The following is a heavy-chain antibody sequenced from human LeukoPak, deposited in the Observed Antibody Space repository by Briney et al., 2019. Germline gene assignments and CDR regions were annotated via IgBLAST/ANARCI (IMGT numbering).Heavy chain of an antibody. CDR1: GGSFSANY. CDR3: ARVGYISGWYPFDF. D-gene: IGHD6-19*01. CDR2: ITHTGRT. J-gene: IGHJ4*02. Sequence: SETLSLTCAVSGGSFSANYWSWIRQPPGEGPEWVGEITHTGRTNYNPSLKSRVTISVDMSKNHFSLKLSSVTAADTAVYYCARVGYISGWYPFDFWGLGTLVIVSS. V-gene: IGHV4-34*01.